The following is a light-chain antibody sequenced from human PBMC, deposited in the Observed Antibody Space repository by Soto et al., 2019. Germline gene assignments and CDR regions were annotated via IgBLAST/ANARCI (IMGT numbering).Light chain of an antibody. J-gene: IGKJ5*01. V-gene: IGKV1D-12*01. CDR1: QGISSW. CDR2: AAS. CDR3: QQANSFRPN. Sequence: DIQMTQSPSSVSASVGDRVTITCRASQGISSWLGWYQQKPGKAPKLLIYAASSLQSGVPSRFSGSGSGTDFTHTISSLQPEDFATYYCQQANSFRPNFGQGTRLEIK.